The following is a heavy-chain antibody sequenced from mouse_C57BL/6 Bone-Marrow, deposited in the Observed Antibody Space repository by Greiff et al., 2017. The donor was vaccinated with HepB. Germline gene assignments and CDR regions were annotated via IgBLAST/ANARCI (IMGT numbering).Heavy chain of an antibody. CDR2: ISSGGDYI. Sequence: EVMLVESGEGLVKPGGSLKLSCAASGFTFSSYAMSWVRQTPEKRLEWVAYISSGGDYIYYADTVKGRFTISRDNARNTLYLQRSSLKSEDTAMYYCKREAYFPAWFAYWGQGTLVTVSA. D-gene: IGHD2-10*01. CDR1: GFTFSSYA. V-gene: IGHV5-9-1*02. CDR3: KREAYFPAWFAY. J-gene: IGHJ3*01.